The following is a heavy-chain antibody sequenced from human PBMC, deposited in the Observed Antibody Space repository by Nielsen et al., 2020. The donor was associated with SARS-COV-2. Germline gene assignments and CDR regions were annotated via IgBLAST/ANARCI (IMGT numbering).Heavy chain of an antibody. V-gene: IGHV3-30*04. CDR1: GFTFSSYA. CDR3: ARDGGSSVLRYFDWLQKPSYYYYYGMDV. J-gene: IGHJ6*02. Sequence: GGSLRLSCAASGFTFSSYAMHWVRQAPGKGLEWVAVISYDGSNKYYADSVKGRFTISRDNSKNTLYLQMNSLRAEDTAVYYRARDGGSSVLRYFDWLQKPSYYYYYGMDVWGQGTTVTVSS. CDR2: ISYDGSNK. D-gene: IGHD3-9*01.